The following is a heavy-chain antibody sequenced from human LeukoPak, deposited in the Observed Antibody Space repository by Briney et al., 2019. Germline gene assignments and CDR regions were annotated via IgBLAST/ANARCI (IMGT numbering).Heavy chain of an antibody. Sequence: SETLSLTCTVSGVSISSSTYYWGWIRQPPGKGLVWIGSIYYRGGTSYSGNTYYNPSLRSRGTISVGASKNQFSLKLRSVTAADTAVYYCARHISGNKDYWGQGTLVIVSS. CDR1: GVSISSSTYY. V-gene: IGHV4-39*01. J-gene: IGHJ4*02. CDR2: IYYRGGTSYSGNT. D-gene: IGHD1/OR15-1a*01. CDR3: ARHISGNKDY.